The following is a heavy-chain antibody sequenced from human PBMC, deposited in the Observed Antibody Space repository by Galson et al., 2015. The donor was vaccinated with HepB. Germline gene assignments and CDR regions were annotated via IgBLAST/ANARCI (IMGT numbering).Heavy chain of an antibody. J-gene: IGHJ5*02. Sequence: SLRLSCAASGFTFSDYYMSWIRQAPGKGLEWVSYISSSSSYTNYADSVKGRFTISRDNAKNSLYLQMNSLRAEDTAVYYCARDRDSDYGGNSKWWFDPWGQGTLVTVSS. V-gene: IGHV3-11*06. CDR3: ARDRDSDYGGNSKWWFDP. CDR1: GFTFSDYY. CDR2: ISSSSSYT. D-gene: IGHD4-23*01.